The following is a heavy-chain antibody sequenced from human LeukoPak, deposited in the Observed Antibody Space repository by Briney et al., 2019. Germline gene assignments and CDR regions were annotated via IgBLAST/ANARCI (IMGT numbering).Heavy chain of an antibody. Sequence: GGSLRLSCAASGFTFRTYWMSWVRQAPGKGLEWVASINQGGSETYYVESVKGRLTISRDNATNSFFLQMNSLRAEDTAVYYCARLIGDRTIYDYWGQGTLVTVSS. D-gene: IGHD6-6*01. V-gene: IGHV3-7*01. CDR1: GFTFRTYW. CDR3: ARLIGDRTIYDY. J-gene: IGHJ4*02. CDR2: INQGGSET.